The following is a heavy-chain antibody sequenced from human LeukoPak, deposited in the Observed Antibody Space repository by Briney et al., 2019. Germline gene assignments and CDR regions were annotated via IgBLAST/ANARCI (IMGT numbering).Heavy chain of an antibody. CDR3: ARDRGSYCYDSSGYYYFDY. Sequence: SVEVSCKASGGTFSSYAISWVRQAPGQGLEWMGRIIPIFGTANYAQKFQGRVTITTDESTSTAYMELSSLRSEDTAVYYCARDRGSYCYDSSGYYYFDYWGQGTLVTVSS. CDR1: GGTFSSYA. D-gene: IGHD3-22*01. J-gene: IGHJ4*02. CDR2: IIPIFGTA. V-gene: IGHV1-69*05.